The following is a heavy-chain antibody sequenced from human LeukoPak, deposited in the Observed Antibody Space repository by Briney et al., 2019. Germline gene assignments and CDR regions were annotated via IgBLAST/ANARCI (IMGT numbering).Heavy chain of an antibody. CDR1: GFTFSSYW. Sequence: GSLRPSCAASGFTFSSYWMHWVRQAPGKGLEWIGEINHSGSTNYNPSLKSRVTISVDTSKNQFSLKLSSVTAADTAVYYCARGSRIAATISQFDPWGQGTLVTVSS. D-gene: IGHD6-13*01. V-gene: IGHV4-34*01. CDR2: INHSGST. CDR3: ARGSRIAATISQFDP. J-gene: IGHJ5*02.